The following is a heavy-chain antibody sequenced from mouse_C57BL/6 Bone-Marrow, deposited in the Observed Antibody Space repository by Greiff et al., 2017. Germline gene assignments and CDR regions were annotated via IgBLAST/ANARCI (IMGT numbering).Heavy chain of an antibody. V-gene: IGHV6-3*01. CDR1: GFTFSNYW. Sequence: DVMLVESGGGLVQPGGSMKLSCVASGFTFSNYWMNWVRQSPEKGLEWVAQIRLKSDNYATHYAESVKGRFTISRDDSKSSVYLQMNNVRAEDTGIYYCTDDGYYWYFDGWGTGTTVTVSS. CDR2: IRLKSDNYAT. D-gene: IGHD2-3*01. J-gene: IGHJ1*03. CDR3: TDDGYYWYFDG.